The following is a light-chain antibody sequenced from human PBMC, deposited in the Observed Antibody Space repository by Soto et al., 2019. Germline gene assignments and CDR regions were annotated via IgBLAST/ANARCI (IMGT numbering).Light chain of an antibody. J-gene: IGKJ1*01. Sequence: DIHLTQSPSTLSASPGERVTISCRASHSINRWLAWYQQQPGKPTKLMIDEASSLESGVPSRFGGSGSGTEFTLTISSLQHDDFASYCCQQYNSYWTFGQGTKVDIK. CDR1: HSINRW. CDR2: EAS. CDR3: QQYNSYWT. V-gene: IGKV1-5*03.